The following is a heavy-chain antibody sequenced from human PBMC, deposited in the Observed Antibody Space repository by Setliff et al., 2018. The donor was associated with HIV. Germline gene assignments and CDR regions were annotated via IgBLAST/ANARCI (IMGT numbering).Heavy chain of an antibody. CDR3: ARHPRHYNILTGYRYYYMDV. D-gene: IGHD3-9*01. CDR1: GDSISSGNYL. Sequence: PSETLSLTCSVSGDSISSGNYLWSWIRQPAGKAPEWIGRISVSGTTDYNPSLEGRVTVSMDTSKNQFSLKLTSVTAADTAVYYCARHPRHYNILTGYRYYYMDVWGKGTTVTVSS. CDR2: ISVSGTT. J-gene: IGHJ6*03. V-gene: IGHV4-61*02.